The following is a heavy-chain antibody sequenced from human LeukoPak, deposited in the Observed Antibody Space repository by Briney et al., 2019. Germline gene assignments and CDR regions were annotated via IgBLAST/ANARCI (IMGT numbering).Heavy chain of an antibody. J-gene: IGHJ6*03. CDR2: INHSGST. CDR1: DGSFSGYY. D-gene: IGHD3-10*01. CDR3: ARGYLWFGEFTYYMDV. Sequence: SETLSLTCAVYDGSFSGYYWSWIRQPPGKGLEWIGEINHSGSTNYNPSLKSRVTISLDTSKSQFSLKVSSVTAADTAVYYCARGYLWFGEFTYYMDVWGKGTTVTISS. V-gene: IGHV4-34*01.